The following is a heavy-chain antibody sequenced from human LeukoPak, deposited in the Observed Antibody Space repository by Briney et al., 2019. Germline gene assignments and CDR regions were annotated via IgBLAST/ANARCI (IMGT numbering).Heavy chain of an antibody. J-gene: IGHJ6*02. CDR2: IISKIDGGAT. V-gene: IGHV3-15*07. D-gene: IGHD3-9*01. CDR1: GFTFSNDW. Sequence: PGGSLRLSCAASGFTFSNDWMNWVRQAPGKGLEWVGRIISKIDGGATDYAAPVKGRFTISRDDSINTLYLQMNSLKTEDTAVYYCTTENVLRYFDWLSSYYYYGMDVWGQGTTVTVSS. CDR3: TTENVLRYFDWLSSYYYYGMDV.